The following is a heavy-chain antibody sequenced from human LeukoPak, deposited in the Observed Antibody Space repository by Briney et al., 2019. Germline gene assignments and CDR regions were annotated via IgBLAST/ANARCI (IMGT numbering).Heavy chain of an antibody. V-gene: IGHV4-34*01. Sequence: SETLSLTCAVYGGSFSGYYWSWIRQPPGKGLEWIGEINHSGSTNYNPSLKSRVTISVDTSKNQFSLKLSSVTAADTAVYYCARGGFYDILPYWGQGTLVTVSS. J-gene: IGHJ4*02. CDR3: ARGGFYDILPY. CDR2: INHSGST. CDR1: GGSFSGYY. D-gene: IGHD3-9*01.